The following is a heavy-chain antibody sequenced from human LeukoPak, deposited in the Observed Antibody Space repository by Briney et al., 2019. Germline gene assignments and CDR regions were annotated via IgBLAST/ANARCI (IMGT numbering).Heavy chain of an antibody. J-gene: IGHJ6*02. D-gene: IGHD2-8*01. CDR3: ALGTINKDYYFGMDV. CDR1: GFTFSDYC. Sequence: GGSLRLSCAASGFTFSDYCMTWIRQAPGKGLEWLSYISSTGSTVFYANSVMGRFTVSRDNAKRSLYLQIKSLRDDDTAVYHCALGTINKDYYFGMDVWGQGTTVTVSS. CDR2: ISSTGSTV. V-gene: IGHV3-11*01.